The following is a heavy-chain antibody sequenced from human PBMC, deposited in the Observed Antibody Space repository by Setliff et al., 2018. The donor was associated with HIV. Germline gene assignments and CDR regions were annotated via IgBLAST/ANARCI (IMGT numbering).Heavy chain of an antibody. CDR1: GYSMSSGYY. J-gene: IGHJ4*02. V-gene: IGHV4-38-2*01. CDR3: ARARGPEGYFDS. Sequence: SETLSLTCGVSGYSMSSGYYWGWIRQPPGKGLEWIGNVYHSGSTYYKSSLKSRLTISVDTSKNQFSLKMSSVTAADTAVYYCARARGPEGYFDSWGQGTLVTVSS. D-gene: IGHD3-10*01. CDR2: VYHSGST.